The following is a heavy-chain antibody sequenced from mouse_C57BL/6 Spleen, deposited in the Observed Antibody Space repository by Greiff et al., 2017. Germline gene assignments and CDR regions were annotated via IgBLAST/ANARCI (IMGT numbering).Heavy chain of an antibody. V-gene: IGHV1-63*01. CDR3: ARGFTTVVATPYYFDY. J-gene: IGHJ2*01. CDR2: IYPGGGYT. D-gene: IGHD1-1*01. Sequence: VQLQQSGAELVRPGTSVKMSCKASGYTFTNYWIGWAKQRPGHGLEWIGDIYPGGGYTNYNEKFKGKATLTADKSSSTAYMQFSSLTSEDSAIYYCARGFTTVVATPYYFDYWGQGTTLTVSS. CDR1: GYTFTNYW.